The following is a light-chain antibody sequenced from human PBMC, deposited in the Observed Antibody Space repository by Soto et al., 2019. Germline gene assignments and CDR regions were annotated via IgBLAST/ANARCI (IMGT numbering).Light chain of an antibody. CDR2: DVS. J-gene: IGLJ1*01. CDR1: SSDVGGYNY. Sequence: QSALTQPASVSGSPGQSITISCTGTSSDVGGYNYVSWYQHHPDKAPKLMIYDVSNRPSGVSNRFSGSKSGNTASLSISGLQPEDEADYYCCSYRTSNTRQIVCGTGTKLTVL. CDR3: CSYRTSNTRQIV. V-gene: IGLV2-14*03.